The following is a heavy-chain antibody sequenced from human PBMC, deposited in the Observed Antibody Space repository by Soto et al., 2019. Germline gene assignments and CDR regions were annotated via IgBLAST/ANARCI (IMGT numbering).Heavy chain of an antibody. CDR2: IYYSGST. J-gene: IGHJ4*02. Sequence: PSETLSLTCTVSGGSISRGGYYWSWIRQHPGKGLEWIGYIYYSGSTYYNPSLKSRVTISVDTSKNQFSLKLSSVTAADTAVYYCARVMAPVAALDYWGQGTLVTSPQ. CDR1: GGSISRGGYY. CDR3: ARVMAPVAALDY. V-gene: IGHV4-31*03. D-gene: IGHD6-6*01.